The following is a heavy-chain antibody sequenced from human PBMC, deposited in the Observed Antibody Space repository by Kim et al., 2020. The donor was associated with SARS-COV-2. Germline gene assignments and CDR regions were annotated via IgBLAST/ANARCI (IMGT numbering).Heavy chain of an antibody. CDR3: ARLGAAAGTDY. V-gene: IGHV4-61*07. D-gene: IGHD6-13*01. J-gene: IGHJ4*02. Sequence: TNPNPSHQARVTISVDTSKNQFSLKLSSVTAADTAVYYCARLGAAAGTDYWGQGTLVTVSS. CDR2: T.